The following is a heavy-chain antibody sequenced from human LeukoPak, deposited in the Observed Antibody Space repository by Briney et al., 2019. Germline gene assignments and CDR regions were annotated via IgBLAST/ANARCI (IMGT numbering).Heavy chain of an antibody. Sequence: GGSLRLSCAASGFTFSSYSMIWGRQAPGKGLEWVSFISSSSHFIYYADSVKGRFTISRDNAKNSLFLQMNSLGAEDTAVYYCARDPGYTSTWHYWGQGTLVTVSS. J-gene: IGHJ4*02. V-gene: IGHV3-21*01. CDR3: ARDPGYTSTWHY. CDR1: GFTFSSYS. CDR2: ISSSSHFI. D-gene: IGHD6-13*01.